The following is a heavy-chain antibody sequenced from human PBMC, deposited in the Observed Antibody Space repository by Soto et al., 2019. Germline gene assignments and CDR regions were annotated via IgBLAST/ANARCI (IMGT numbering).Heavy chain of an antibody. Sequence: GGSLRLSCAASGFTFSSYGMHWVRQAPGKGLEWVAVIWYDGSNKYYADSVKGRFTISRDNSKNTLYLQMNSLRAEDTAVYYCSRDWGYCTNGVCYYYYYMDVWGKGTTVTVSS. CDR1: GFTFSSYG. D-gene: IGHD2-8*01. V-gene: IGHV3-33*01. CDR2: IWYDGSNK. CDR3: SRDWGYCTNGVCYYYYYMDV. J-gene: IGHJ6*03.